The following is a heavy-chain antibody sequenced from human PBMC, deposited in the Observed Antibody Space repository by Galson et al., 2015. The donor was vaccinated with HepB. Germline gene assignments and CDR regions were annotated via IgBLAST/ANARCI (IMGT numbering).Heavy chain of an antibody. Sequence: SLRLSCAASGFTFSSYSMNWVRQAPGKGLEWVSYISSSSSTIYYADSVKGRFTISRDNAKNSLYLQMNSLRDEDTAVYYCARDRLILVRSTGGHYYYGMDVWGQGTTVTVSS. CDR2: ISSSSSTI. D-gene: IGHD1-14*01. V-gene: IGHV3-48*02. CDR3: ARDRLILVRSTGGHYYYGMDV. CDR1: GFTFSSYS. J-gene: IGHJ6*02.